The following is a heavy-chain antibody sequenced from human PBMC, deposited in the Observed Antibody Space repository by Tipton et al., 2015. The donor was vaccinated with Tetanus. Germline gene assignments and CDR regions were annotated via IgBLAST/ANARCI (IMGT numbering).Heavy chain of an antibody. CDR3: ARGRRIQLWNDAFDI. CDR2: IYYSGST. CDR1: GGSISSSSYY. V-gene: IGHV4-39*07. D-gene: IGHD5-18*01. Sequence: TLSLTCTVSGGSISSSSYYWGWIRQPPGKGLEWIGSIYYSGSTYYNPSLKSRVTISVDTSKNLFSLKLSSVTAADTAVYYCARGRRIQLWNDAFDIWGQGTMVTVSS. J-gene: IGHJ3*02.